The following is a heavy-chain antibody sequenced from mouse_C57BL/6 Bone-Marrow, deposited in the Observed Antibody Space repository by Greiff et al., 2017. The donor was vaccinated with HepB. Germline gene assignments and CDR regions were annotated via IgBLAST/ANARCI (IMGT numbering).Heavy chain of an antibody. CDR3: TVYYDYDAWFAY. D-gene: IGHD2-4*01. V-gene: IGHV1-5*01. Sequence: VQLKESGTVLARPGASVKMSCKTSGYTFTSYWMHWVKQRPGQGLEWIGAIYPGNSDTSYNQKFKGKAKLTAVTSASTAYMELSSLTNEDSAVDYCTVYYDYDAWFAYWGQGTLVTVSA. CDR1: GYTFTSYW. J-gene: IGHJ3*01. CDR2: IYPGNSDT.